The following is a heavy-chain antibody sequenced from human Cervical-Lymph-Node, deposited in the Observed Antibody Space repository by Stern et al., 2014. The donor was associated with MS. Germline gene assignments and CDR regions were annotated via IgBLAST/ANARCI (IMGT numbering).Heavy chain of an antibody. Sequence: VKLVESGGCLIQPGGSLRLSCAASGFNVSSHYMSCVRQAPGQGLELDSIIYSNESTYYADAVKGRFTISKYNSKHTLFLQMNSLRAEVTAVYYCATDGTWNSYYFDQWGQGTLVTVSS. D-gene: IGHD1-7*01. CDR2: IYSNEST. CDR1: GFNVSSHY. J-gene: IGHJ4*02. V-gene: IGHV3-53*01. CDR3: ATDGTWNSYYFDQ.